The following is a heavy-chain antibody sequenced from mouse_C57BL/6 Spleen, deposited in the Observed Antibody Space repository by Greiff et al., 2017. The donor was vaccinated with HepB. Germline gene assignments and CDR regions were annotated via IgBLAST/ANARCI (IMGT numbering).Heavy chain of an antibody. V-gene: IGHV1-15*01. Sequence: QVQLKESGAELVRPGASVTLSCKASGYTFTDYEMHWVKQTPVHGLEWIGAIDPETGGTAYNQKFKGKAILTADKSSSTAYMELRSLTSEDSAVYYCTRGPDYYGSSYLDYWGQGTTLTVSS. CDR1: GYTFTDYE. CDR3: TRGPDYYGSSYLDY. D-gene: IGHD1-1*01. CDR2: IDPETGGT. J-gene: IGHJ2*01.